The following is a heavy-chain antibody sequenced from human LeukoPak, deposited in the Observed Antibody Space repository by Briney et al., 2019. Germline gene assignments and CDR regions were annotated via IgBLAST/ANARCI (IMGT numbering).Heavy chain of an antibody. J-gene: IGHJ4*02. CDR2: ISYDGSNK. Sequence: PGRSLRLSCAASGFTFSSCGTHWVRQAPGKGLEWVAVISYDGSNKYYAGSVKGRFTISRDNSKSTLYLQMNSLRAEDTAVYYCARVRPGSNYVDFDYWGQGTLSPSPQ. D-gene: IGHD4-11*01. CDR3: ARVRPGSNYVDFDY. CDR1: GFTFSSCG. V-gene: IGHV3-33*05.